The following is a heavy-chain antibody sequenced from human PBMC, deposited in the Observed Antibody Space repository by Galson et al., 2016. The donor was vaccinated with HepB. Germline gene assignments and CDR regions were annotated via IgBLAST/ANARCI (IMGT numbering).Heavy chain of an antibody. CDR1: GFTFSTYS. J-gene: IGHJ6*03. Sequence: SLRLSCAASGFTFSTYSMNWVRQAPGKGLEWVSSISSSSNYIYYADSVKGRFTISRDNAKNSLYLQMNSLRAEDTAVYYCAREGDCTDNSCYYYYYMAVWGKGTTVIVSS. CDR2: ISSSSNYI. D-gene: IGHD2-8*02. V-gene: IGHV3-21*01. CDR3: AREGDCTDNSCYYYYYMAV.